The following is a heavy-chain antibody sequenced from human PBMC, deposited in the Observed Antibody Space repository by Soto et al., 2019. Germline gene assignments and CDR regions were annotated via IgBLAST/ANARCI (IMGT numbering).Heavy chain of an antibody. V-gene: IGHV3-30*18. Sequence: PGGSLRLSCAASGFTFSSYGMHWVRQAPGKGLEWVAVISYDGSNKYYADSVKGRFTISRDNSKNTLYLQMNSLRAEDTAVYYCAKDTGYSYADYWGQGTLVTVSS. J-gene: IGHJ4*02. D-gene: IGHD5-18*01. CDR2: ISYDGSNK. CDR3: AKDTGYSYADY. CDR1: GFTFSSYG.